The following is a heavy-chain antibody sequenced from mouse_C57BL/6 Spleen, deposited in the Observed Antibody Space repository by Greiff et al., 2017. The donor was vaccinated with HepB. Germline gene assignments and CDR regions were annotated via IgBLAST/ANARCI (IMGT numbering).Heavy chain of an antibody. V-gene: IGHV1-19*01. D-gene: IGHD4-1*01. CDR3: ARRLPLTGTRDAMDY. J-gene: IGHJ4*01. CDR2: INPYNGGT. Sequence: VQLQQSGPVLVKPGASVKMSCKASGYTFTDYYMNWVKQSHGKSLEWIGVINPYNGGTSYNQKFKGKATLTVDKSSSTAYMELNSLTSEDSAVYYCARRLPLTGTRDAMDYWGQGTSVTVSS. CDR1: GYTFTDYY.